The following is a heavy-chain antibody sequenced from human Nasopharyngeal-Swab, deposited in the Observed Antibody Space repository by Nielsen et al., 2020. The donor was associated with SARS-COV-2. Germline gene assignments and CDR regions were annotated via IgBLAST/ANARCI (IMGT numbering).Heavy chain of an antibody. CDR3: GREGQQTISSGRYYRFRWFDP. J-gene: IGHJ5*02. V-gene: IGHV4-61*01. D-gene: IGHD1-26*01. CDR1: GGSISSSSYY. CDR2: SYYSGST. Sequence: SETLSLTCTVSGGSISSSSYYWSWIRQPPGQGLEWIGYSYYSGSTNYNPSLKSRVTISVDTSKNQFSLKLSPVTAAATAVYYCGREGQQTISSGRYYRFRWFDPWGQGTLATVSS.